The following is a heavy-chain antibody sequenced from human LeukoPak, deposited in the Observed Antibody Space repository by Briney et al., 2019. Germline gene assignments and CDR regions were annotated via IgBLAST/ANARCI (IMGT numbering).Heavy chain of an antibody. Sequence: SETLSLTCTVSGGSVSSSNYYWGWIRQPPGKGLEWIGNIYYSGSTYYNPSLESRVTVSVDTSKNQFSLKLSSVTAADTAVYYCARGVKGLRGAFDIWGQGTMVTVSS. V-gene: IGHV4-39*07. CDR3: ARGVKGLRGAFDI. CDR2: IYYSGST. J-gene: IGHJ3*02. D-gene: IGHD3-10*01. CDR1: GGSVSSSNYY.